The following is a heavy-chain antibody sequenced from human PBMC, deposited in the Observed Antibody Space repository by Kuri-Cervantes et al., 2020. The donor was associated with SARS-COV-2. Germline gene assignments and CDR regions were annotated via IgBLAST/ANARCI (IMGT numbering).Heavy chain of an antibody. V-gene: IGHV4-59*08. D-gene: IGHD1-26*01. Sequence: SETLSLTCTVSGGSISSYYWSWIRQPPGKGLEWIGEIYHSGSTNYNPSLKSRVTISVDKSKNQFSLKLSSVTAADTAVYYCARVGARYYSDYWGQGTLVTVSS. J-gene: IGHJ4*02. CDR3: ARVGARYYSDY. CDR2: IYHSGST. CDR1: GGSISSYY.